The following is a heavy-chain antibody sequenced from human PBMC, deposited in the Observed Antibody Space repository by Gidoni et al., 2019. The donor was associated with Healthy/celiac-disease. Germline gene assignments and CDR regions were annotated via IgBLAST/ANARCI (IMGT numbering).Heavy chain of an antibody. CDR2: ISWNSGSI. Sequence: EVQLVESGGGLVQPGRSLRLSCAASGFTLDDYAMHWVRQAPGKGLEWVSGISWNSGSIGYADSVKGRFTISRDNAKNSLYLQMNSLRAEDTALYYCAKDIYSSSSEGGLGYWGQGTLVTVSS. CDR3: AKDIYSSSSEGGLGY. CDR1: GFTLDDYA. J-gene: IGHJ4*02. V-gene: IGHV3-9*01. D-gene: IGHD6-13*01.